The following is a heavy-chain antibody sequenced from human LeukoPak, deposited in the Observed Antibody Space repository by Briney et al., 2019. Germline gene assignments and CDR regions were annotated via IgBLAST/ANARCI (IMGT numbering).Heavy chain of an antibody. D-gene: IGHD3-10*01. CDR1: GGSISSYY. V-gene: IGHV4-59*01. CDR3: ARDGSWIPYYGSGSYDY. CDR2: IYYSGST. J-gene: IGHJ4*02. Sequence: PSETLSLTCTVSGGSISSYYWSWIRQPPGKGLEWIGYIYYSGSTNYNPSLKSRVTISVDTSKNQFSLKLSSVTAADTAVYYCARDGSWIPYYGSGSYDYWGQGTLVTVSS.